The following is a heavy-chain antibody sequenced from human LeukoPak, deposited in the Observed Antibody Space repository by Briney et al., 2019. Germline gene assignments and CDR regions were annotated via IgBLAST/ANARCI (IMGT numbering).Heavy chain of an antibody. Sequence: QTGGSLRLSCAASGFTFTSYGMHWVRQAPGKGLEWVAVISYDGANKYYADSVKGRFTISRDNAKDSLFLEMSSLRAEDTAVYYCAREDHPVNQYSSSQGWFDPWGQGTVVTVSS. J-gene: IGHJ5*02. CDR2: ISYDGANK. CDR3: AREDHPVNQYSSSQGWFDP. V-gene: IGHV3-30*03. D-gene: IGHD6-13*01. CDR1: GFTFTSYG.